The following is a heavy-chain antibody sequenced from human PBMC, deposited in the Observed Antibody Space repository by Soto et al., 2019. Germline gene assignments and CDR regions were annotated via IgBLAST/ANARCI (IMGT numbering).Heavy chain of an antibody. D-gene: IGHD3-10*01. CDR1: GFTFSSYS. V-gene: IGHV3-48*01. J-gene: IGHJ4*01. Sequence: GSLRLSCAASGFTFSSYSMNWVRQAPGKGLEWVSYISSSSSTIYYADSVKGRFTISRDNAKNSLYLQMDSLRPDDTAVYYCAKDMFRGVPDYFDYWGHGTLVTVS. CDR3: AKDMFRGVPDYFDY. CDR2: ISSSSSTI.